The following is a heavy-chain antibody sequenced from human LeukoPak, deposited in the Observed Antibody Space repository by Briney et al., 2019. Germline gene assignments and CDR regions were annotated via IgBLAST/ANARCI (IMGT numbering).Heavy chain of an antibody. CDR1: GGSISSYY. D-gene: IGHD5-18*01. J-gene: IGHJ4*02. CDR3: ARHRKRGIQLWLRSGFDY. V-gene: IGHV4-59*08. Sequence: SETLSLTCTVSGGSISSYYWSWIRQPPGKGLEWIGYIYYSGSTNYNPSLKSRVTISVDTSKNQFSLKLSSVTAADTAAYYCARHRKRGIQLWLRSGFDYWGQGTLVTVSS. CDR2: IYYSGST.